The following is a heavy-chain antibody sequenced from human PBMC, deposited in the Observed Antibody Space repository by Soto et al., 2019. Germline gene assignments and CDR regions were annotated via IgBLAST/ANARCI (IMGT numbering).Heavy chain of an antibody. CDR3: ARSIVVVTALDY. Sequence: PSGKISCKASGYSYASYASHWVRQAPGQRLEWMGWINAGNGNTKYSQKFQGRVTITRDTSASTAYMELSSLRSEDTAVYYCARSIVVVTALDYWGQGTLVTVSS. CDR1: GYSYASYA. D-gene: IGHD2-21*02. CDR2: INAGNGNT. V-gene: IGHV1-3*01. J-gene: IGHJ4*02.